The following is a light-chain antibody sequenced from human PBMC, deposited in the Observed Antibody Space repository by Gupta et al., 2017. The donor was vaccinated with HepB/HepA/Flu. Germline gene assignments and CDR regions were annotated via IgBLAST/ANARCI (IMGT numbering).Light chain of an antibody. CDR3: QQSDSNPTWT. V-gene: IGKV1-39*01. Sequence: DIQMTQSPSSLSASVGDRVTITCRASQSISSYLNWYQQKPGKAPKLLIYAASSLQSGVPSRFSGSGYGKDLTLTISSRQPEDFASYYCQQSDSNPTWTFGQGTKVEIK. J-gene: IGKJ1*01. CDR2: AAS. CDR1: QSISSY.